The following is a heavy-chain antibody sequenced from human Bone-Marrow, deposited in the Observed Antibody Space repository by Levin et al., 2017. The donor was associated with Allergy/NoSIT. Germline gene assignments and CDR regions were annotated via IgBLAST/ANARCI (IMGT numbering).Heavy chain of an antibody. Sequence: LSLTCAASGFTFSSYGMHWVRQAPGKGLEWVAVISYDGSNKYYADSVKGRFTISRDNSKNTLYLQMNSLRAEDTAVYYCAKGGPITVTTHYFDYWGQGTLVTVSS. V-gene: IGHV3-30*18. CDR2: ISYDGSNK. CDR3: AKGGPITVTTHYFDY. CDR1: GFTFSSYG. D-gene: IGHD4-17*01. J-gene: IGHJ4*02.